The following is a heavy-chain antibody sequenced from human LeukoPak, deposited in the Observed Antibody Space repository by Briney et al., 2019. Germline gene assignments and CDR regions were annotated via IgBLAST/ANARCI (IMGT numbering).Heavy chain of an antibody. Sequence: PGGSLRLSCAASGFTVSSYGMHWVRQAPGKGLEWVAFIRYDGSNKYYADSVKGRFTIARDNSKNTLYLQMNSLRAEDTAVYSCAKDRLIWLDELMPPYYFDYWGQGTLVTVSS. J-gene: IGHJ4*02. CDR3: AKDRLIWLDELMPPYYFDY. CDR2: IRYDGSNK. V-gene: IGHV3-30*02. D-gene: IGHD3-10*01. CDR1: GFTVSSYG.